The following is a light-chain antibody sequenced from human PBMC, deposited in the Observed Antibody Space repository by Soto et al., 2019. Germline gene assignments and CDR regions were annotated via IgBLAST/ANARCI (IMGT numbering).Light chain of an antibody. J-gene: IGKJ5*01. CDR3: QQSLTMPIT. CDR1: QSINNY. Sequence: DIQMTQSPASLSVSVGDRVTITCRANQSINNYLNWYLQRPGQAPKLLIRSASTLQRGVPSRFSGSGSRTEFTLTIADLQPGDFGTYYCQQSLTMPITFGHGTRLEIK. V-gene: IGKV1-39*01. CDR2: SAS.